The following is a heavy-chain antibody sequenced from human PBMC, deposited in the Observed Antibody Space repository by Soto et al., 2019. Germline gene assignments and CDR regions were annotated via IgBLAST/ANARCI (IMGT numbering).Heavy chain of an antibody. J-gene: IGHJ1*01. CDR2: IVGSGDST. D-gene: IGHD6-13*01. Sequence: LRLSCAASGFTFSNYAMTWVRQAPGKGLEWVSSIVGSGDSTYYADPVKGRFTISRDNSKNTLFLQMNSLRAEDTAVYHCAKDLAYITSRHRLSSWGQGTLVTVSS. CDR3: AKDLAYITSRHRLSS. V-gene: IGHV3-23*01. CDR1: GFTFSNYA.